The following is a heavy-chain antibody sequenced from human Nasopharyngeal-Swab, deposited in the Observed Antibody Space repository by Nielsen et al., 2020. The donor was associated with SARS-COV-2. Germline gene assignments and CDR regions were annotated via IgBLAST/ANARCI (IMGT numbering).Heavy chain of an antibody. CDR3: AKDLNIVVAGTGFDY. CDR2: ISTSGRTT. CDR1: GFTFSDYY. D-gene: IGHD6-19*01. Sequence: GGSLRLSCAASGFTFSDYYMAWVRQAPGKGLEWLSYISTSGRTTDSADSVKGRFTISRDNANNLLFLQMNSLRAEDTAVYFCAKDLNIVVAGTGFDYWGQGTRVTVSS. V-gene: IGHV3-11*01. J-gene: IGHJ4*02.